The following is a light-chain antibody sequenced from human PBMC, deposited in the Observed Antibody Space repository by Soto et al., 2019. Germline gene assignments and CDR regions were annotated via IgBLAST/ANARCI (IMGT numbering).Light chain of an antibody. CDR1: QGISTY. Sequence: DIQMTQSPSSLSASVGDRVTITCRASQGISTYLNWYQQKPGKDPKVLIYAASSLQSGVPSRFSGSGSETDFTLTISSLQPEDFATYSCQQSNSITWTFGQGTKV. CDR3: QQSNSITWT. CDR2: AAS. J-gene: IGKJ1*01. V-gene: IGKV1-39*01.